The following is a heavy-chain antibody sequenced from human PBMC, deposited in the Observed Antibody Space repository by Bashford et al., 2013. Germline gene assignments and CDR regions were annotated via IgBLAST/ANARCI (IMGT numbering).Heavy chain of an antibody. CDR2: INPNGGST. Sequence: ASVKVSCRASGYTFISYYMHWVRQAPGQGLEWVGIINPNGGSTNYALKFQGRVTMTRDTSTSTVYMELSSLRSEDTAVYYCARDQSGWFRELLGVYYYGMDVWAKGPRSPSP. D-gene: IGHD3-10*01. CDR1: GYTFISYY. CDR3: ARDQSGWFRELLGVYYYGMDV. J-gene: IGHJ6*02. V-gene: IGHV1-46*01.